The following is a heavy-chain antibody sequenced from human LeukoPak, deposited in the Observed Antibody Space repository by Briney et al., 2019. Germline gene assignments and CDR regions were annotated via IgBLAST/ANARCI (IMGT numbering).Heavy chain of an antibody. D-gene: IGHD3-3*01. CDR3: ARQSNYDFWSGYSPNYYYMDV. V-gene: IGHV1-8*03. CDR2: MNPNSGNT. J-gene: IGHJ6*03. CDR1: GYIFTSYD. Sequence: GASVKVSCKASGYIFTSYDINWVRQATGQGLEWMGWMNPNSGNTGYAQKFQGRVTITRNTSISTAYMELSSLRSEDTAVYYCARQSNYDFWSGYSPNYYYMDVWGKGTTVTVSS.